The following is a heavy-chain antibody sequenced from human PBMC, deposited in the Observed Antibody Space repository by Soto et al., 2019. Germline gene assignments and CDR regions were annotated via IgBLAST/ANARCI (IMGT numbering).Heavy chain of an antibody. J-gene: IGHJ4*02. CDR3: ASGLGYYDILTGSSDY. D-gene: IGHD3-9*01. Sequence: GGSLRLSCAASGFTFSSYGMHWVRQAPGKGLEWVAVISYDGSNKYYADSVKGRFTISRDNSKNTLYLQMNSLRAEDTAVYYCASGLGYYDILTGSSDYWGQGTLVTVSS. CDR2: ISYDGSNK. V-gene: IGHV3-30*03. CDR1: GFTFSSYG.